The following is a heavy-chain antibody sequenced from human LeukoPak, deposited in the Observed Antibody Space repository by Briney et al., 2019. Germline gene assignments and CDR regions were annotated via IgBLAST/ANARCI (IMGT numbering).Heavy chain of an antibody. CDR1: GFTFSSYS. CDR2: IKGDGSEK. CDR3: ARDFGGV. J-gene: IGHJ6*02. V-gene: IGHV3-7*03. Sequence: GGSLRLSCAASGFTFSSYSMNWVRQAPGKGLEWVANIKGDGSEKFYVDSVKGRFTISRDNAKNSLYLQMNSLGAEDTAVYYCARDFGGVWGQGTTVTVSS. D-gene: IGHD3-10*01.